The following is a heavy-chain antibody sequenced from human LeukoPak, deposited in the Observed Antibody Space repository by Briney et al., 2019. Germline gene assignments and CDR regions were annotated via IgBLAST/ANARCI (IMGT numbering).Heavy chain of an antibody. CDR2: IRGCGGAA. Sequence: GGSLRLSCAASGFTFCSYAITWVRQAPGKGLEWVSPIRGCGGAALYADSVKGRFTISRDTSRSAVYVEMTSLRAEDTAVYYCAQRANSPMNYAFDIWGQGTVVTVSS. D-gene: IGHD4/OR15-4a*01. V-gene: IGHV3-23*01. CDR3: AQRANSPMNYAFDI. CDR1: GFTFCSYA. J-gene: IGHJ3*02.